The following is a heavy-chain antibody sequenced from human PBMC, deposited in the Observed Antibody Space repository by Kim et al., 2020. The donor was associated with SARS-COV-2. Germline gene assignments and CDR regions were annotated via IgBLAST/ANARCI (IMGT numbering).Heavy chain of an antibody. Sequence: GYADSVKGRFTIYRDNAKNSLYLQMNSLRAEDTALYYCAKEGSSSWYYFDYWGQGTLVTVSS. CDR3: AKEGSSSWYYFDY. J-gene: IGHJ4*02. V-gene: IGHV3-9*01. D-gene: IGHD6-13*01.